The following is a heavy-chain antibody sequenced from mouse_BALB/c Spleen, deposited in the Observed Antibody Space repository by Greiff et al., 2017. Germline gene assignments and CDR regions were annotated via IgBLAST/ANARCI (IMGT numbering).Heavy chain of an antibody. CDR1: GYTFTSYY. CDR2: INPSNGGT. CDR3: TRGLRGFYAMDY. V-gene: IGHV1S81*02. J-gene: IGHJ4*01. Sequence: VQLQQSGAELVKPGASVKLSCKASGYTFTSYYMYWVKQRPGQGLEWIGEINPSNGGTNFNEKFKSKATLTVDKSSSTAYMQLSSLTSEDSAVYYCTRGLRGFYAMDYWGQGTSVTVSS. D-gene: IGHD2-4*01.